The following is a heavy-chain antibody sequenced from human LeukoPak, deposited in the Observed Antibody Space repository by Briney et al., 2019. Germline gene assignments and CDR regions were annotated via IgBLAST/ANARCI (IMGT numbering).Heavy chain of an antibody. CDR2: IIEKGNA. J-gene: IGHJ2*01. CDR3: ARGYYPPRWYFDL. V-gene: IGHV4-34*01. D-gene: IGHD3-10*01. Sequence: KPSETLSPTCALYGGSFSSYSWSWTWIRQTPEKGLEWIGEIIEKGNANYNPSLKSRVTIDLDTSKNQFSLKLTSMTAADTAMYYCARGYYPPRWYFDLWGRGTLVTVSS. CDR1: GGSFSSYS.